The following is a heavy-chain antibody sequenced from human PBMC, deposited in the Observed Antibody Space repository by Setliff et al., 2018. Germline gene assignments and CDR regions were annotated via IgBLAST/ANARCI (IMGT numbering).Heavy chain of an antibody. CDR2: FDPEDGET. CDR3: ATEAASKYCSGGSCYSGWFDP. CDR1: GYTLTELS. V-gene: IGHV1-24*01. Sequence: GASVKVSCKVSGYTLTELSMHWVRQAPGKGLEWMGGFDPEDGETIYAQKFQGRVTMTEDTSTDTAYMELSSLRSEDTAVYYCATEAASKYCSGGSCYSGWFDPWGQGFLVTVSS. J-gene: IGHJ5*02. D-gene: IGHD2-15*01.